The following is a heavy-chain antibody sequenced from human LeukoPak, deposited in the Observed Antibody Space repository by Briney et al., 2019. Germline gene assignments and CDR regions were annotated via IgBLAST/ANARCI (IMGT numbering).Heavy chain of an antibody. CDR2: IIPILGIA. CDR3: ARGSSSWYYYYGMDV. Sequence: GASVKVSCKASGGTFSSYAISWVRQAPGQGLEWMGRIIPILGIANYAQKLQGRVTMTTDTSTSTAYMELRSLRSDDTAVYYCARGSSSWYYYYGMDVWGQGTTVTVSS. J-gene: IGHJ6*02. CDR1: GGTFSSYA. D-gene: IGHD6-13*01. V-gene: IGHV1-69*04.